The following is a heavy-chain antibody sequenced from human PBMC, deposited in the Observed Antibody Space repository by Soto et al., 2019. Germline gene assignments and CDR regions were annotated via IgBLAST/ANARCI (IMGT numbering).Heavy chain of an antibody. Sequence: QVQLVQSGAEVKKPGASVKVSCKASGYTFTSYDINWVRQATGQGLEWMGWMNPNSGNTGYAQKFQGRVTMTRNTSISTAYMELSSLISEDTDVYYCARRRRYSSSSGYGMDVWGQGTTVTAS. V-gene: IGHV1-8*01. CDR3: ARRRRYSSSSGYGMDV. CDR1: GYTFTSYD. CDR2: MNPNSGNT. D-gene: IGHD6-6*01. J-gene: IGHJ6*02.